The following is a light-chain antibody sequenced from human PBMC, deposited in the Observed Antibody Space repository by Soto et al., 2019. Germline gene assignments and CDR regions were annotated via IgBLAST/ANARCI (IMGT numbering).Light chain of an antibody. V-gene: IGKV3-11*01. CDR3: QQRSNWPRT. J-gene: IGKJ1*01. CDR1: QSVNSY. CDR2: DAS. Sequence: EIVLPQSPAPLPLSPGQRSTLSSRASQSVNSYLAWYQHEPGQAPRLLIYDASNRATGIPDRFSGSGSGTDFTLTISSLEPEDFAAYYCQQRSNWPRTFGQGAKVDI.